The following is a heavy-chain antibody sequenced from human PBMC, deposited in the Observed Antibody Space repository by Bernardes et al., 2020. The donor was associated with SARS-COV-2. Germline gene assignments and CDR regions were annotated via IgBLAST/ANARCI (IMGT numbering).Heavy chain of an antibody. Sequence: TLSPTCAVSDDAISSGSFYWSWLRQPAGKGLEWVGRISASGSTNYNPSLKSRVTMSVDTSKNQFSLKLTSVTAADTAVYYCARDGRISVPGTDYFDFWGQGILVTVSS. CDR2: ISASGST. J-gene: IGHJ4*02. CDR1: DDAISSGSFY. D-gene: IGHD6-19*01. V-gene: IGHV4-61*02. CDR3: ARDGRISVPGTDYFDF.